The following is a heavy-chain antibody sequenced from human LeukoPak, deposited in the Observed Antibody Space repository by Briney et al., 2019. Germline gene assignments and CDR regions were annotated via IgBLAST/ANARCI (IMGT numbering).Heavy chain of an antibody. CDR1: GGTFSSYG. CDR2: IRYDGSNK. D-gene: IGHD6-19*01. V-gene: IGHV3-30*02. J-gene: IGHJ4*02. CDR3: AKDQQQWLPPGIDY. Sequence: SCKASGGTFSSYGMHWVRQAPGKGLEWVAFIRYDGSNKYYADSVKGRFTISRDNSKNTLYLQMNSLRAEDTAVYYCAKDQQQWLPPGIDYWGQGTLVTVSS.